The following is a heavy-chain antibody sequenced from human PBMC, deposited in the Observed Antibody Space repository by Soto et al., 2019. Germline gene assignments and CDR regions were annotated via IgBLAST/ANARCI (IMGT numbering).Heavy chain of an antibody. V-gene: IGHV4-30-2*01. CDR1: GGSISSVGYS. D-gene: IGHD3-22*01. CDR2: IYHSGST. J-gene: IGHJ4*02. CDR3: ARVRADTYYYDSSGYYFDY. Sequence: SETLSLTCAVSGGSISSVGYSWSWIRQPPGKGLEWIGYIYHSGSTYYNPSLKSRVTISVDRSKNQFSLKLSSVTAADTAVYYCARVRADTYYYDSSGYYFDYWGQGTLVTVSS.